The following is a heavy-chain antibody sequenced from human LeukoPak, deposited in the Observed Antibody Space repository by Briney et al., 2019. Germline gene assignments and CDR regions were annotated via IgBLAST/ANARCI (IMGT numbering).Heavy chain of an antibody. J-gene: IGHJ6*04. CDR2: IYYSGST. Sequence: SETLSLTCTVSGGSVTSGSYYWSWIRQPPGKGLEWMGYIYYSGSTNYNHSLKSRVTISVDTSKNQFSLKLSSVTAADTAVYYCARVGGSGSYWGKLYYYYGMDVWGKGTTVTVSS. V-gene: IGHV4-61*01. CDR1: GGSVTSGSYY. D-gene: IGHD3-10*01. CDR3: ARVGGSGSYWGKLYYYYGMDV.